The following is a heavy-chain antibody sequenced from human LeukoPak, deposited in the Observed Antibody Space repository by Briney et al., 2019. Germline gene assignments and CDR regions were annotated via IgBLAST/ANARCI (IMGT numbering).Heavy chain of an antibody. V-gene: IGHV4-59*01. CDR3: ARGGSYEDWFDS. J-gene: IGHJ5*01. CDR1: GGSISSYY. Sequence: SETLSLTCTVSGGSISSYYWSWIRQPPGKGLEWIGYIYYSGSTNYNPSLKSRVTISVDTSKNQFSLKLSSVTAADTAVYYCARGGSYEDWFDSWGQGTLVTVSS. D-gene: IGHD1-26*01. CDR2: IYYSGST.